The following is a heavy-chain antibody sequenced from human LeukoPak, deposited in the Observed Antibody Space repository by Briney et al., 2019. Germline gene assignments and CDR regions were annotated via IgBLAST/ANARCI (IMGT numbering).Heavy chain of an antibody. Sequence: GGSLRLSCAASGFTFRTYSMNWVRQAPGKGLEWVSSISSSSNHISYADSVKGRFTISRDNAKNSLYLQMNSLRAEDTAVYYCARRGYSTYGMDVWGQGTTVTVSS. V-gene: IGHV3-21*04. CDR2: ISSSSNHI. J-gene: IGHJ6*02. CDR3: ARRGYSTYGMDV. D-gene: IGHD5-18*01. CDR1: GFTFRTYS.